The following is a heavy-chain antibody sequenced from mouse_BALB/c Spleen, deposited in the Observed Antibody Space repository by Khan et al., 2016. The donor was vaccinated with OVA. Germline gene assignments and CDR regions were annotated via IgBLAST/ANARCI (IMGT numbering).Heavy chain of an antibody. CDR3: ATSYFYGYYFDY. D-gene: IGHD1-1*01. CDR2: ISGDSNTI. Sequence: LVQSGGSRKLSCAASGFTFSSYGMHWVRQASEKGLEWVAYISGDSNTIYYADTVKGRFTISRDNPRNTLFLQMTSLMSEDTAMYYCATSYFYGYYFDYWGPGTTLTVSS. V-gene: IGHV5-17*02. CDR1: GFTFSSYG. J-gene: IGHJ2*01.